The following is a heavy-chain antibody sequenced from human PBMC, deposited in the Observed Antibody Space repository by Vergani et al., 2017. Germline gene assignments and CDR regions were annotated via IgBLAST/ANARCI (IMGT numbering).Heavy chain of an antibody. CDR3: AKDGWAAVAVYFDD. D-gene: IGHD6-19*01. CDR1: GFTFSSYE. V-gene: IGHV3-48*03. CDR2: ISSSGSTI. Sequence: EVQLVESGGGLVQPGGSLRLSCAASGFTFSSYEMNWVRQAPGKGLEWVSYISSSGSTIYYADSVQGRFTISRDNSTNTLYLQMYGLRAEDTAVYYCAKDGWAAVAVYFDDWGQGTLVTVSS. J-gene: IGHJ4*02.